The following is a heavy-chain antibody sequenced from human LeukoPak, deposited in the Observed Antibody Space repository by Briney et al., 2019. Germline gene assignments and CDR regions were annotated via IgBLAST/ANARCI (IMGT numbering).Heavy chain of an antibody. Sequence: ASVTVSCMVSGYTLTELSMHWVRQAPGKGLEWMGGFDPEDGETIYEQKFQGRVTMTEDTSTDTAYMELSSLRSEDTAVYYCAIHSSGWYVFVYWGQGTLVTVSS. CDR1: GYTLTELS. D-gene: IGHD6-19*01. CDR2: FDPEDGET. CDR3: AIHSSGWYVFVY. V-gene: IGHV1-24*01. J-gene: IGHJ4*02.